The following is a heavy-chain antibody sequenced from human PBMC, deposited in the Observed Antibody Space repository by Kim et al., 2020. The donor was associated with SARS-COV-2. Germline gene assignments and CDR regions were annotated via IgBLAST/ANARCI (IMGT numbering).Heavy chain of an antibody. J-gene: IGHJ4*02. V-gene: IGHV3-48*03. D-gene: IGHD2-2*01. Sequence: KGRLTISRDNAKNSLYLQMNSLRAEDTAVYYCARGEGDDCSSTSCYPFDYWGQGTLVTVSS. CDR3: ARGEGDDCSSTSCYPFDY.